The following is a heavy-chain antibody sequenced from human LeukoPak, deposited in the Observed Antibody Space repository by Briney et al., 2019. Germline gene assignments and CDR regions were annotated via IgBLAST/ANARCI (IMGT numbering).Heavy chain of an antibody. J-gene: IGHJ6*02. CDR2: ISYDGRIK. CDR3: AKDLGSSWLADFYSYGMDV. D-gene: IGHD6-13*01. V-gene: IGHV3-30*18. Sequence: GGSLRLSCAASGYTFSDYAVHWVRQAPGKGLEWVAAISYDGRIKYYADSVKGRFTISRDNFKDTLYLKMNSLRPEDTALYYCAKDLGSSWLADFYSYGMDVWGQGTTVTVSS. CDR1: GYTFSDYA.